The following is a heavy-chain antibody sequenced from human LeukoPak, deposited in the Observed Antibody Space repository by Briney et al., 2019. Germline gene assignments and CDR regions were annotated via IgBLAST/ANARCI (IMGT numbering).Heavy chain of an antibody. Sequence: GEPLNISCKGSGYSFTIYWIGWVRQMPGKGLEWMGVIYPGDSDTRYSPSFQGQATISAHKSIRTAYLQWSILKTWYTAMYYCARLPKFRGSYYTAVQDYYYMDVWGKGTTVTVSS. V-gene: IGHV5-51*01. D-gene: IGHD3-3*01. CDR1: GYSFTIYW. J-gene: IGHJ6*03. CDR2: IYPGDSDT. CDR3: ARLPKFRGSYYTAVQDYYYMDV.